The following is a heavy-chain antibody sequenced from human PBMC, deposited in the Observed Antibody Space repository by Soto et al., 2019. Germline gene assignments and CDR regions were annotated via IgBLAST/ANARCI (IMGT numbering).Heavy chain of an antibody. CDR3: ARAMSSSWYYFDY. Sequence: ASVKVSCKASGYTFTSYAMHWVRQAPGQRLEWMGWINAGNGNTKYSQKFQGRVTITRDTSASTAYMELSSLRSEDTAVYYCARAMSSSWYYFDYWGQGTLVTVSS. CDR2: INAGNGNT. V-gene: IGHV1-3*01. D-gene: IGHD6-13*01. J-gene: IGHJ4*02. CDR1: GYTFTSYA.